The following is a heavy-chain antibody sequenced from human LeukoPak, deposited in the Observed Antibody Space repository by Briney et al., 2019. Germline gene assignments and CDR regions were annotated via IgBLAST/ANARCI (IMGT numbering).Heavy chain of an antibody. J-gene: IGHJ6*02. D-gene: IGHD3-10*01. Sequence: PGGSLRLSCAASGITFSSYGVLWVRQAPGKGLEWVAAISYDGSNKYYADSVKGRFTISRDNSKNTVYLQMNSLRAEDTAVYYCARITDYYGMDVWGQGTTVTVSS. CDR3: ARITDYYGMDV. V-gene: IGHV3-30*03. CDR2: ISYDGSNK. CDR1: GITFSSYG.